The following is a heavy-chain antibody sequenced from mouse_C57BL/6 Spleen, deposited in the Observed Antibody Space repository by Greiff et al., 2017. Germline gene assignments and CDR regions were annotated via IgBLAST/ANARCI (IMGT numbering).Heavy chain of an antibody. J-gene: IGHJ2*01. CDR3: ARNRDLLTLYFDY. CDR2: IYPGDGDT. CDR1: GYAFSSSW. Sequence: QVTLKESGPELVKPGASVKISCKASGYAFSSSWMNWVKQRPGKGLEWIGRIYPGDGDTNYNGKFKGKATLTADKSSSTAYMQLSSLTSEDSAVYFCARNRDLLTLYFDYWGQGTTLTVSS. V-gene: IGHV1-82*01. D-gene: IGHD1-1*01.